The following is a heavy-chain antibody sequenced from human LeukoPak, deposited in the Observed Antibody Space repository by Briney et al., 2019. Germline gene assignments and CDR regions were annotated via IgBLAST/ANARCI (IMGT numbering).Heavy chain of an antibody. V-gene: IGHV3-23*01. Sequence: GWSLRLSCAASGFTFNNYAMSWVRQAPGKGLEWVSSIIGSGGTTYTADSVKGRFIISRDNSRNTLFLQMNIVSTDDTAVYFCVKGGGYSYSYAMDVWGQGTTVTVSS. CDR2: IIGSGGTT. CDR1: GFTFNNYA. D-gene: IGHD2-15*01. CDR3: VKGGGYSYSYAMDV. J-gene: IGHJ6*02.